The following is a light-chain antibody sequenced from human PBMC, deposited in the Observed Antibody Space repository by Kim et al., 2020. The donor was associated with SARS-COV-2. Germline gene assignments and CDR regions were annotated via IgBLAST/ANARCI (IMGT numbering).Light chain of an antibody. CDR3: QQYYLWPRT. Sequence: VSPGDGVTLSCRASQRIKNNFAWYHQKPGEAPRLVIYSASTRATGIPARFSGSGSGTEFTLTISSLQPEDSAVYYCQQYYLWPRTFGVGTKVDIK. CDR1: QRIKNN. V-gene: IGKV3-15*01. J-gene: IGKJ4*02. CDR2: SAS.